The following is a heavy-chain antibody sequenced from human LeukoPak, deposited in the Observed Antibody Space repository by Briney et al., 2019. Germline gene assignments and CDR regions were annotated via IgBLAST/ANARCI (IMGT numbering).Heavy chain of an antibody. CDR3: ARLGDSGYDSLDDYGDYLTSYYFDY. D-gene: IGHD4-17*01. Sequence: PSETLSLTCTVSGGSISSSSYYWGWIRQPPGKGLEWIRSIYYSGSTYYNPSLKSRVTISVDTSKNQFSLKLSSVTAADTAVYYCARLGDSGYDSLDDYGDYLTSYYFDYWGQGTLVTVSS. V-gene: IGHV4-39*07. CDR2: IYYSGST. J-gene: IGHJ4*02. CDR1: GGSISSSSYY.